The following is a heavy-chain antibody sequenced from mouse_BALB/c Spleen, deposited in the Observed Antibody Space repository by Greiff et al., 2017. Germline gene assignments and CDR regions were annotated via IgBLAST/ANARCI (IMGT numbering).Heavy chain of an antibody. CDR3: TAYYGYAMDY. D-gene: IGHD1-1*01. J-gene: IGHJ4*01. CDR1: GYTFTSYW. V-gene: IGHV1S127*01. CDR2: IDPSDSYT. Sequence: QVQLQQSGAELVKPGASVKMSCKASGYTFTSYWMHWVKQRPGQGLEWIGVIDPSDSYTSYNQKFKGKATLTVDTSSSTAYMQLSSLTSEDSAVYYCTAYYGYAMDYWGQGTSVTVSS.